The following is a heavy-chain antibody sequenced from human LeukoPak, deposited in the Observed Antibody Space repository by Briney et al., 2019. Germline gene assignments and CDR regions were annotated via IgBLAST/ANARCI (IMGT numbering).Heavy chain of an antibody. J-gene: IGHJ4*02. D-gene: IGHD6-6*01. CDR3: ARQEYSRDIDY. Sequence: SETLSLTCTVSGGSISGYYWSWIRQPPGKGLEWIGEINHSGSTNYNPSLKSRVTISVDTSKNQFSLKLSSVTAADPAVYYCARQEYSRDIDYWGQGTLVTVSS. V-gene: IGHV4-34*01. CDR1: GGSISGYY. CDR2: INHSGST.